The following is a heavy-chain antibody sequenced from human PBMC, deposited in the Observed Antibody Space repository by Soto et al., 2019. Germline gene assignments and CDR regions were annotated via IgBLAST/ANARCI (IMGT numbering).Heavy chain of an antibody. Sequence: QITLKESGPTLVKPTQTLTLTCTFSGFSLSNSGVGVGWIRQPPGKALEWLALIYWDDDKRYSPSLKSRLTITKDTSKNQVVLTMTNTDPVDTAIYYCAHRGIVWLPFDYWGQGTLVTVSS. D-gene: IGHD2-15*01. J-gene: IGHJ4*02. CDR2: IYWDDDK. CDR1: GFSLSNSGVG. V-gene: IGHV2-5*02. CDR3: AHRGIVWLPFDY.